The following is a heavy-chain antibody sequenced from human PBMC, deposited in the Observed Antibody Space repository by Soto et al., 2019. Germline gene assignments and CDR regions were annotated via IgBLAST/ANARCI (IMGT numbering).Heavy chain of an antibody. V-gene: IGHV1-18*01. Sequence: QAQLVQSGGEVKKPRASVKVSCRASGYTFTSYGYAWVRQAPGQGLEWMGWISAYNGDTNYAQKLPDRVILTTDTSTTTAHMELRNLGSDDTAVYYCARSGAYCTSINCLFDSFWGLGTLVTVSS. CDR2: ISAYNGDT. CDR3: ARSGAYCTSINCLFDSF. D-gene: IGHD2-8*01. CDR1: GYTFTSYG. J-gene: IGHJ4*02.